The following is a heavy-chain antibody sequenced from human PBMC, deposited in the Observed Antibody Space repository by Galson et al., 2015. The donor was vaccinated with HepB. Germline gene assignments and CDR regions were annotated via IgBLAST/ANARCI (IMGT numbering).Heavy chain of an antibody. Sequence: SLRLSCAASGFTFSSYEMNWVRQAPGKGLEWVSYISSSGSTIYYADSVKGRFTISRDNAKNSLYLQMNSLRAEDTAVYYCARAGYYDFWSGYSAQGAFDIWGQGTMVTVSS. J-gene: IGHJ3*02. V-gene: IGHV3-48*03. CDR3: ARAGYYDFWSGYSAQGAFDI. D-gene: IGHD3-3*01. CDR1: GFTFSSYE. CDR2: ISSSGSTI.